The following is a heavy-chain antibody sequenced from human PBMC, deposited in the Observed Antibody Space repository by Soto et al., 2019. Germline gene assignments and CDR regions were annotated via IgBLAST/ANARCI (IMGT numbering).Heavy chain of an antibody. D-gene: IGHD6-6*01. CDR2: IDPSDSYT. CDR1: GYSFTSYW. V-gene: IGHV5-10-1*01. J-gene: IGHJ4*02. Sequence: LGESLKISCKGSGYSFTSYWISWVRQMPGKGLEWTGRIDPSDSYTNYSPSFQGHVTISADKSISTAYLQWSSLKASDTAMYYCARHLFSYSSSTTFDYWGQGTLVTVSS. CDR3: ARHLFSYSSSTTFDY.